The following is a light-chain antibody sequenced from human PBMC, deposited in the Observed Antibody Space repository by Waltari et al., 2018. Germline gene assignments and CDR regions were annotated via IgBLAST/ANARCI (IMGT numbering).Light chain of an antibody. CDR3: QQYYTTPS. V-gene: IGKV4-1*01. CDR1: RSVFYGPNNKEY. Sequence: DIVMTQSPDSLAVSLGERDTINCKSSRSVFYGPNNKEYLAWYQQKPGQPPKLLIHWASTRESGVPDRFSGSGSGTDYTLTISSLEAEDVAVYYCQQYYTTPSFGQGTRLEIK. J-gene: IGKJ5*01. CDR2: WAS.